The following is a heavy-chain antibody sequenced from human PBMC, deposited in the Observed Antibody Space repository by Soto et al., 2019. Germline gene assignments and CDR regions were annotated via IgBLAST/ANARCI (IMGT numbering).Heavy chain of an antibody. CDR2: INASGGST. CDR3: ARGRDYYVSGSYYTYYYGMDV. J-gene: IGHJ6*02. CDR1: GYTFTSYA. Sequence: ASVKVSCKASGYTFTSYAMHWVRQAPGQRLEWMGWINASGGSTSYAQKFQGRVTMTRDTSTSIVFMELSSLRSEDTAVYYCARGRDYYVSGSYYTYYYGMDVWGQGTTVTVS. D-gene: IGHD3-10*01. V-gene: IGHV1-46*03.